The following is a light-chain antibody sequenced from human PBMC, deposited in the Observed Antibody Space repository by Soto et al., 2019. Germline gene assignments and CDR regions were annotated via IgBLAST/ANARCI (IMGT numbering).Light chain of an antibody. CDR2: GNS. V-gene: IGLV1-40*01. CDR3: QSYDSSHV. Sequence: QSVLTQPPSVSGAAGQRVTNSCTRSSSNIGAGYDVHWYQQLPGTAPKLLIYGNSNRPSGVPDRFSGSKSGTSASLAITGLQAEDEADYYCQSYDSSHVFGTGTKLTVL. CDR1: SSNIGAGYD. J-gene: IGLJ1*01.